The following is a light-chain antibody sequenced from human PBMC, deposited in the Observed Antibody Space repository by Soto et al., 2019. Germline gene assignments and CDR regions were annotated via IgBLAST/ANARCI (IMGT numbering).Light chain of an antibody. V-gene: IGKV3D-15*01. CDR2: GAS. CDR3: QQYNNWPLT. J-gene: IGKJ4*01. CDR1: QSVSSN. Sequence: EIVMTQSPATLSVSPGERATLSCRASQSVSSNLAWYQQKPGQAPRLLIYGASTRATGIPARFSGSGSGTEFPLTISSLQSEDFAVYYCQQYNNWPLTFGGGTKVQTK.